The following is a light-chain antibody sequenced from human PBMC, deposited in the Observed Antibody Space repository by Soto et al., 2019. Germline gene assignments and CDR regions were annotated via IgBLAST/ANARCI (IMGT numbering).Light chain of an antibody. CDR2: EVS. V-gene: IGLV2-23*02. CDR3: CSYAGSSTFKV. J-gene: IGLJ3*02. Sequence: QSALTQPASVSGSPGQSITISCTGTSSDVGSYNLVSWYQQHPGKAPKLMIYEVSKRPSGVSNRFSGSKSDNTASLTISGRQAEDEADYYCCSYAGSSTFKVFGGGTKVTVL. CDR1: SSDVGSYNL.